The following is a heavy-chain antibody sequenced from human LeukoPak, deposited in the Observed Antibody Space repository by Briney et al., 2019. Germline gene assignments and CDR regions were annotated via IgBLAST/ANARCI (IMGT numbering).Heavy chain of an antibody. CDR2: MNPNSGNT. V-gene: IGHV1-8*01. CDR1: GYTFTSYD. D-gene: IGHD3-3*01. CDR3: ARGGSATRQIFGVVIPQYYGMDV. J-gene: IGHJ6*02. Sequence: ASVKVSCKAPGYTFTSYDINWVRQATGQGLEWMGWMNPNSGNTGYAQKFQGRVTMTRNTSISTAYMELSSLRSEDTAVYYCARGGSATRQIFGVVIPQYYGMDVWGQGTTVTVSS.